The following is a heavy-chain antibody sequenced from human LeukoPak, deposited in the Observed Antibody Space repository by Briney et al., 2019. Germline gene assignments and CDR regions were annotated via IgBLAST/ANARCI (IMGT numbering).Heavy chain of an antibody. CDR3: ARGQPDWYDYVWGSYRPRYDY. D-gene: IGHD3-16*02. CDR2: ISSSGSTI. Sequence: GGSLRLPCAASGFTFSDYYMSWIRQAPGKGLEWVSYISSSGSTIYYADSVKGRFTISRDNAKNSLYLQMNSLRAEDTAVYYCARGQPDWYDYVWGSYRPRYDYWGQGTLVTVSS. J-gene: IGHJ4*02. CDR1: GFTFSDYY. V-gene: IGHV3-11*01.